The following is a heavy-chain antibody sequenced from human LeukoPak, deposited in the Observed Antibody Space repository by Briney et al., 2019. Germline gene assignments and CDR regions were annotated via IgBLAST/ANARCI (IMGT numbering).Heavy chain of an antibody. J-gene: IGHJ4*02. V-gene: IGHV1-8*01. Sequence: ASVTVSCKASGYTFTNYDINWVRQATGQGREWMGGMNPNSGNTGYAQKFQGRVTMTRNTSIRTAYMELSSLRSEDTPGYYCASERNGSGGSCARAYDAGLWRQENLVTVSS. CDR1: GYTFTNYD. D-gene: IGHD2-15*01. CDR3: ASERNGSGGSCARAYDAGL. CDR2: MNPNSGNT.